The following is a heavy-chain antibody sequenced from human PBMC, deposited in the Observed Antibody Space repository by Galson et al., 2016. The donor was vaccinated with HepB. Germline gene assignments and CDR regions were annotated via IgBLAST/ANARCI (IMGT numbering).Heavy chain of an antibody. CDR2: ITSGGIT. D-gene: IGHD6-13*01. Sequence: SLRLSCAASGFSFSSYVMSWVRQAPGKGLEWVSGITSGGITYYADSVKGRFTISRDNSKNILFLHMNSLSPDDTAKCYCARDRGGGTSWYLGYSWGQGTLVIVSS. CDR3: ARDRGGGTSWYLGYS. V-gene: IGHV3-23*01. CDR1: GFSFSSYV. J-gene: IGHJ4*02.